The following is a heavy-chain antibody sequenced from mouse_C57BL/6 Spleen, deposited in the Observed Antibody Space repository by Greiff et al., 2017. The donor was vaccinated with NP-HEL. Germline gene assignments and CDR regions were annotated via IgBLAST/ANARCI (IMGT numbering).Heavy chain of an antibody. CDR2: IDPETGGT. Sequence: QVQLQQSGAELVRPGASVTLSCKASGYTFTDYDMHWVKQTPVHGLEWIGAIDPETGGTAYNQKFKGKAILTADKSSSTAYMELRSLTSEDSAVYYCTRGDWCLFAYWGQGTLVTVSA. V-gene: IGHV1-15*01. CDR1: GYTFTDYD. J-gene: IGHJ3*01. D-gene: IGHD1-1*02. CDR3: TRGDWCLFAY.